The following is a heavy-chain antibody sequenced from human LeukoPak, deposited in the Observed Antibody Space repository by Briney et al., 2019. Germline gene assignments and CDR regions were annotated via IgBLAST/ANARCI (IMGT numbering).Heavy chain of an antibody. CDR3: TSGDYVDY. Sequence: GGSLRLSCAASGFTFSTYWMNWVRQAPGQGLEWLANINQDGNDKYYVDSVRGRFTISRDNAKRSLYLQMSSLRAEGTAVYFCTSGDYVDYWGQGTLVTVSS. V-gene: IGHV3-7*03. CDR1: GFTFSTYW. J-gene: IGHJ4*02. CDR2: INQDGNDK.